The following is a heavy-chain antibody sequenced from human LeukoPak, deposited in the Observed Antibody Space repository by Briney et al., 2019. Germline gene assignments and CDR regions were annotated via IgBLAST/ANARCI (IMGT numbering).Heavy chain of an antibody. D-gene: IGHD5-18*01. Sequence: SVKVSCKASGGTFSSYAISWVRQAPGQGLEWMGGIIPIFGTANYAQKFQGRVTITADESTSTAYMELSSLRSEDTAVYYCARGPTWIQLWDAFDIWGQGTMVTVSS. V-gene: IGHV1-69*01. CDR2: IIPIFGTA. CDR3: ARGPTWIQLWDAFDI. CDR1: GGTFSSYA. J-gene: IGHJ3*02.